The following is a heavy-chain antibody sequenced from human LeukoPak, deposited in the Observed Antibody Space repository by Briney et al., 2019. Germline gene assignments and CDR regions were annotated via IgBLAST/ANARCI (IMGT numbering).Heavy chain of an antibody. Sequence: ASVKVSCKASGYTFTSYGISWVRQAPGQVLEWMGWISAYNGNTNYAQKLQGRVTMTTDTSTSTAYMELRSLRSDDTAVYYCARDAGTYDYVWGSYRFDYWRQGTLVTVSS. CDR3: ARDAGTYDYVWGSYRFDY. CDR1: GYTFTSYG. CDR2: ISAYNGNT. V-gene: IGHV1-18*04. J-gene: IGHJ4*02. D-gene: IGHD3-16*02.